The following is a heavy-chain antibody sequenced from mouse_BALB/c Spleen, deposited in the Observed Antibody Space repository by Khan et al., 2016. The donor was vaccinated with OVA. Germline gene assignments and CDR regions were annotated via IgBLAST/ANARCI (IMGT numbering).Heavy chain of an antibody. V-gene: IGHV1-7*01. D-gene: IGHD1-1*01. CDR2: INPSTGYT. CDR3: ARRGLRWDFDY. J-gene: IGHJ2*01. CDR1: GYTFINYW. Sequence: QMQLKESGAELPKPGASVKMSCKASGYTFINYWILWVKQRPGQGLEWIGYINPSTGYTEYNQNFKDKATLTADKSSSTAYMQLSSLTSEDSAVYYCARRGLRWDFDYWGEGTTLTVSS.